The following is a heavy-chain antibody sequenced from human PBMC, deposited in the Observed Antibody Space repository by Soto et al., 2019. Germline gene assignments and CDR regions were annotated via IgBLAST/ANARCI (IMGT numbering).Heavy chain of an antibody. CDR3: ASQIPVAGYDY. D-gene: IGHD6-19*01. J-gene: IGHJ4*02. Sequence: APVKVSCKASGYTFTSYGISWVRQAPGQGLEWMGWISAYNGNTNYAQKLQGRVTMTTDTSTSTAYMELRRLRSDDTAVYYCASQIPVAGYDYWGQGTLVTVSS. CDR2: ISAYNGNT. V-gene: IGHV1-18*01. CDR1: GYTFTSYG.